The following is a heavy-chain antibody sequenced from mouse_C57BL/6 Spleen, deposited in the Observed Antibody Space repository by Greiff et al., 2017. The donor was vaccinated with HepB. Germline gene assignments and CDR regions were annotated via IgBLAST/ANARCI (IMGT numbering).Heavy chain of an antibody. J-gene: IGHJ2*01. CDR3: ARPYYSSYYFDY. Sequence: VQLQQSGPELVKPGASVKISCKASGYAFSSSWMNWVKQRPGKGLEWIGRIYPGDGDTNYNGKFKGKATLTADKSSSTAYMQLSSLTTEDSAVYFCARPYYSSYYFDYWGQGTTLTVSS. CDR1: GYAFSSSW. CDR2: IYPGDGDT. V-gene: IGHV1-82*01. D-gene: IGHD2-5*01.